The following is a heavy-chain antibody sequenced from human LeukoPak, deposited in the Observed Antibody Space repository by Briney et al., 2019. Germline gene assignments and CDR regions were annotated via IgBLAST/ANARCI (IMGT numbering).Heavy chain of an antibody. CDR1: GFTFSSFG. Sequence: GGSLRLSCTASGFTFSSFGMHWVRQAPGKGLEWVASLWYSGINIYYADSVKGRFTISRDNSKNTLYLQMNSLRADDTAVYYCERGFQCHGDCYFDAIYIWGQGTLVIVSS. D-gene: IGHD2-21*02. CDR3: ERGFQCHGDCYFDAIYI. CDR2: LWYSGINI. J-gene: IGHJ3*02. V-gene: IGHV3-33*08.